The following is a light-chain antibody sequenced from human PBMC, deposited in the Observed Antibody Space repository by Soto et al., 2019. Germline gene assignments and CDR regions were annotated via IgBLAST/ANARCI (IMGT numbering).Light chain of an antibody. V-gene: IGKV4-1*01. Sequence: DIVMTQSPDSLAVSLGERATIHCKSSQSVLLSSNNKNYLGWYQQKPGQPPTLLIYWASTRDSGVPDRFSGSGSGKDFTLPINGGRAEVLAVYYCQHYKQVPLTFGGGTKVEIK. J-gene: IGKJ4*01. CDR2: WAS. CDR1: QSVLLSSNNKNY. CDR3: QHYKQVPLT.